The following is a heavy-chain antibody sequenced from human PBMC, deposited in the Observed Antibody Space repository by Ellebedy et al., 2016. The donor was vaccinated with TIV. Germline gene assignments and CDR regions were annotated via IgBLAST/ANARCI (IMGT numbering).Heavy chain of an antibody. CDR3: AKDKVFGDSRWEIDV. J-gene: IGHJ6*02. CDR2: ISSTGSRT. D-gene: IGHD4-17*01. CDR1: GFTFSSYA. V-gene: IGHV3-23*01. Sequence: PGGSLRLSCAASGFTFSSYAMSWVRQAPGKGLEWVSTISSTGSRTYYADSVEGRFIISRDTSKKTLYLQMNSLRAEDTAVYYCAKDKVFGDSRWEIDVWGQGTTVTVSS.